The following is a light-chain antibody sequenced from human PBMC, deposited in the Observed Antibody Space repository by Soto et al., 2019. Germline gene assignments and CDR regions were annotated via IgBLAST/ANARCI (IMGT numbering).Light chain of an antibody. V-gene: IGLV2-14*01. CDR2: DVS. Sequence: QSVLTQPASVSGSPGQSITISCTGTSSDVGGYNYVSWYQQRPGKAPKLMIYDVSNRPSGASNRFSGSKSGNTASLTISGLQAEDEADYYCSSYTSSSTYVFGTGTKVTVL. J-gene: IGLJ1*01. CDR3: SSYTSSSTYV. CDR1: SSDVGGYNY.